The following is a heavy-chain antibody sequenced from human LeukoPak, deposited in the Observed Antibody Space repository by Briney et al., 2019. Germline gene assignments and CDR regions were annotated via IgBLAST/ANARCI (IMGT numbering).Heavy chain of an antibody. Sequence: GGSLRLSCAASGFTFSSYSMNWVRQAPGKGLEWVGRIKKKDDGGTTDYPAPVKGRFTISRDDSKNMLYLEMNNLKIEDTAVYYCTTVTMVRDYDYWGQGTLVTVSS. CDR1: GFTFSSYS. CDR2: IKKKDDGGTT. CDR3: TTVTMVRDYDY. J-gene: IGHJ4*02. V-gene: IGHV3-15*01. D-gene: IGHD3-10*01.